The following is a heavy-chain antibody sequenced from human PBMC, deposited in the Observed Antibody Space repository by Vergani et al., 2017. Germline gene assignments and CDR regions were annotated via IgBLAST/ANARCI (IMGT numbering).Heavy chain of an antibody. V-gene: IGHV4-38-2*01. Sequence: QVQLQESGPGLVKPSETLSLTCAVSGYSISSGYYWGWIRQPPGKGLEWIGYIYYSGSTYYNPSLKSRVTISVDTSKNQFSLKLSSVTAADTAVYYCARVPRGGWRGSYYRGYFDYWGQGTLVTVSS. CDR2: IYYSGST. CDR1: GYSISSGYY. CDR3: ARVPRGGWRGSYYRGYFDY. J-gene: IGHJ4*02. D-gene: IGHD1-26*01.